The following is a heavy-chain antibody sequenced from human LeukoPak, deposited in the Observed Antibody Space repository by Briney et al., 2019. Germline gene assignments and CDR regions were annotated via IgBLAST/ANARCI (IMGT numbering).Heavy chain of an antibody. Sequence: SETLSLTCTVSGGSISSSSYYWGWIRQPPGKGLEWIGSIYYSGSTYYNPSLKSRVTISVDTSKNQFSLKLSSVTAADTAVYYCAREGDIVVVPAARFDYWGQGTLVTVSS. D-gene: IGHD2-2*01. V-gene: IGHV4-39*02. CDR2: IYYSGST. CDR1: GGSISSSSYY. CDR3: AREGDIVVVPAARFDY. J-gene: IGHJ4*02.